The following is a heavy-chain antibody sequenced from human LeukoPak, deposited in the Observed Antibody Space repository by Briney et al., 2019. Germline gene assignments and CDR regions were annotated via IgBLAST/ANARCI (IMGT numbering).Heavy chain of an antibody. CDR3: ARDGLHTAHFDY. CDR1: GFTFSNYV. J-gene: IGHJ4*02. D-gene: IGHD5-18*01. Sequence: GGSLRLSCGAFGFTFSNYVMHWVRQAPGEGLEWVSTVSDSSDVHYSDSVKGRFTISRDNARNSLYLQMNSLRDEDTAVYYCARDGLHTAHFDYWGQGTLVTVSS. CDR2: VSDSSDV. V-gene: IGHV3-69-1*01.